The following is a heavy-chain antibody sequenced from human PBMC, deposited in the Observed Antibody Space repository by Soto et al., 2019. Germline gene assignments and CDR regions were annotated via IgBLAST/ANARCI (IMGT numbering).Heavy chain of an antibody. D-gene: IGHD3-9*01. V-gene: IGHV3-30*04. J-gene: IGHJ4*02. CDR1: GFTFSSYA. CDR2: ISYDGSNK. CDR3: AREGPNYDILTGYFDY. Sequence: GESLKISCAASGFTFSSYAMHWVRQAPGKGLEWVAVISYDGSNKYYADSVKGRFTISRDNSKNTLYLQMNSLRAEDTAVYYCAREGPNYDILTGYFDYWGQGTLVTVSS.